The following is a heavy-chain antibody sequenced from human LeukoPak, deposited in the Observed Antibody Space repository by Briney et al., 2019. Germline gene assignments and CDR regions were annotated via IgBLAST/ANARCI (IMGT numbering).Heavy chain of an antibody. J-gene: IGHJ4*02. CDR2: ISSNGGST. D-gene: IGHD3-22*01. CDR3: VKVRTGIYYDSTPLDY. Sequence: GGSLRLSCSASGFTFSSYAMHWVRQAPGKGLEYVSAISSNGGSTYYADSVKGRFTISRDNSKNTLYLQMSSLRAEDTAVYYCVKVRTGIYYDSTPLDYWGLGTLVTVSS. CDR1: GFTFSSYA. V-gene: IGHV3-64D*06.